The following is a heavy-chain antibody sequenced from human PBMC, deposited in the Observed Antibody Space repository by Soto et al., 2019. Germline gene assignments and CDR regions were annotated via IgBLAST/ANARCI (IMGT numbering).Heavy chain of an antibody. CDR3: ASHYDMWSGYLSPVDY. CDR1: GYTFSDYY. V-gene: IGHV3-11*01. J-gene: IGHJ4*02. CDR2: IDTSSTKI. D-gene: IGHD3-3*01. Sequence: QVQLVESGGDLVQRGGSLRLSCAASGYTFSDYYMSWIRQAPGKGPEWISYIDTSSTKIYYADSVKGRFTISRDNAKNSLYLEMNSLRDEDTAVYYCASHYDMWSGYLSPVDYWGQGTLVTVSS.